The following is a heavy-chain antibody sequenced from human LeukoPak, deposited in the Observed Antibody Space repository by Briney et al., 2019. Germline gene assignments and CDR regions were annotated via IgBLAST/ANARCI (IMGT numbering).Heavy chain of an antibody. V-gene: IGHV3-48*03. Sequence: GGSLRLSCAASGFTFSSYEMNWVRQAPGKGLEWASYISSSGSTVYYADSVKGRFTISRDNAKNSLYLQMNSLRAEDTAVYYCAELGITMIGGVWGKGTTVTISS. J-gene: IGHJ6*04. CDR3: AELGITMIGGV. CDR2: ISSSGSTV. CDR1: GFTFSSYE. D-gene: IGHD3-10*02.